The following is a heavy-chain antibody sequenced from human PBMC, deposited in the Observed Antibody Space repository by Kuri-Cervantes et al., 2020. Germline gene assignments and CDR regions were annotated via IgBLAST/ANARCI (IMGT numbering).Heavy chain of an antibody. D-gene: IGHD3-10*01. CDR3: ARDPKPTMAHYGSGTPYYYYYYGMDV. J-gene: IGHJ6*02. CDR1: GGSISIGGYY. CDR2: IYYSGAT. V-gene: IGHV4-31*03. Sequence: SEILSLTCTVSGGSISIGGYYWSWIRQHPGKGLEWIGYIYYSGATYYNPSLKSRVTISVDRSKNQFSLKLSSVTAADTAVYYCARDPKPTMAHYGSGTPYYYYYYGMDVWGQGTTVTVSS.